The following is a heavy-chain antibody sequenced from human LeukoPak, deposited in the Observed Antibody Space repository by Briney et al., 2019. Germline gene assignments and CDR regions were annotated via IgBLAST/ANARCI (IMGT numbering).Heavy chain of an antibody. J-gene: IGHJ4*02. V-gene: IGHV1-69*05. Sequence: GASVKVSCKASRDTFSSYAISWVRQAPGQGLEWMGGIIPILGTANYAQKFQGRVTITTDESTSTAYMELSSLRSEDTAVYYCARQGYDILTGYLYYFDYWGQGTLVTVSS. D-gene: IGHD3-9*01. CDR2: IIPILGTA. CDR1: RDTFSSYA. CDR3: ARQGYDILTGYLYYFDY.